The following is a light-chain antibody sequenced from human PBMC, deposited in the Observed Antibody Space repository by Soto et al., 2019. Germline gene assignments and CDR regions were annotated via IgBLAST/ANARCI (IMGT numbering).Light chain of an antibody. J-gene: IGKJ3*01. V-gene: IGKV1-9*01. CDR1: QGISSH. CDR3: QQLNSYPIT. Sequence: DIQLTQSPSFLSASVGDRVTITCRASQGISSHLAWYQQKPGKAPNLLIYAASTLQSGVPSRFSGSGSGTEFTLTISSLQPEDFATYYCQQLNSYPITFGPGTKVDIK. CDR2: AAS.